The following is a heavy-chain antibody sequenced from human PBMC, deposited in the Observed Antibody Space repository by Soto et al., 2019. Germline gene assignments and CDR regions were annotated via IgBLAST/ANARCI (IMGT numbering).Heavy chain of an antibody. V-gene: IGHV1-69*08. Sequence: QVQLVQSGAEVKKPGSSVKVSCKASGGTFSSYTISWVRQAPGQGLEWMGRIIPILGIANYAQKFQGRVTXTXDXXTSTAYMELSSLRSEDTAVYYCARDPDYNWSWFDPWGQGTLVTVSS. J-gene: IGHJ5*02. CDR2: IIPILGIA. CDR3: ARDPDYNWSWFDP. D-gene: IGHD1-20*01. CDR1: GGTFSSYT.